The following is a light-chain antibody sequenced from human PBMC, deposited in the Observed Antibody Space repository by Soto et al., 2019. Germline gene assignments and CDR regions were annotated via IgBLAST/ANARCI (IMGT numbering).Light chain of an antibody. V-gene: IGKV1-9*01. CDR1: QDINKF. CDR2: SAS. CDR3: QQLKTYPYT. Sequence: IPLTQSPSSLSASVGDRVTLTCRASQDINKFLAWFQQTPGKAPKLLVYSASTLHSGVPSRFSGSGSGTDFALTISCLQPEDFATYYCQQLKTYPYTFGQGTRLDIK. J-gene: IGKJ2*01.